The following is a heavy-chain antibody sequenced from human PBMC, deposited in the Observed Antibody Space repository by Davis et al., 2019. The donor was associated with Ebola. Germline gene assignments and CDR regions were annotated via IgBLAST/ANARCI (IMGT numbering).Heavy chain of an antibody. V-gene: IGHV3-11*06. J-gene: IGHJ6*02. CDR2: ISSSSSYT. Sequence: GESLKISCAASGFTFSDYYMSWIRQAPGKGLEWVSYISSSSSYTNYADSVKGRFTISRDNAKNSLYLQMNSLRAEDTAVYYCAYSSFGSGAYYGMDVWGQGTTVTVSS. D-gene: IGHD6-6*01. CDR3: AYSSFGSGAYYGMDV. CDR1: GFTFSDYY.